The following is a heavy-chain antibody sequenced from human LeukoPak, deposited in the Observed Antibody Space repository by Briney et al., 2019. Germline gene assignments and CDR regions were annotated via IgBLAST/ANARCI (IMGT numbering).Heavy chain of an antibody. D-gene: IGHD2-2*01. Sequence: PGGTLRLSCAASGFTFSTYGTHWVRHAPRKGLEWVTYIHHDGSHIHYADSVKGRFTISRDNSKSTLYLQMNSLRTEDTAVYYCAREMGDYQLLKNFDYWGQGTLVTVSS. J-gene: IGHJ4*02. CDR1: GFTFSTYG. CDR3: AREMGDYQLLKNFDY. V-gene: IGHV3-30*02. CDR2: IHHDGSHI.